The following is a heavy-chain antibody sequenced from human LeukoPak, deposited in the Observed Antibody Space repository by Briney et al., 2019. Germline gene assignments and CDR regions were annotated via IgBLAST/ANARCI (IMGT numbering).Heavy chain of an antibody. V-gene: IGHV3-23*01. CDR2: ISGSGGST. CDR3: AKDLSGSIGGY. D-gene: IGHD3-16*01. Sequence: APGXGLXWVSAISGSGGSTYYADSVRGRFTISRDNSKNTLYLQMNSLRAEDTAVYYCAKDLSGSIGGYWGQGTLVTVSS. J-gene: IGHJ4*02.